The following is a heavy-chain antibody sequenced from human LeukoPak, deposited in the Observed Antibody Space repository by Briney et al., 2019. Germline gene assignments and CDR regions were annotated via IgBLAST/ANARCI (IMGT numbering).Heavy chain of an antibody. J-gene: IGHJ4*02. CDR1: GGSVSSGSYY. Sequence: SETLSLTCTVSGGSVSSGSYYWSWIRQPPGKGLEWIGSIYYSGSTYYNPSLKSRVTISVDTSKNQFSLKLSSVTAADTAVYYCARPWWELGGGYYFDYWGQGTLVTVSS. V-gene: IGHV4-39*01. CDR3: ARPWWELGGGYYFDY. D-gene: IGHD1-26*01. CDR2: IYYSGST.